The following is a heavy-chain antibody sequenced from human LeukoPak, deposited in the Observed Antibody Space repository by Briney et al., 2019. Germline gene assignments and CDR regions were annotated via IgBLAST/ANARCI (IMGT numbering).Heavy chain of an antibody. CDR3: AKYSSSWYANWYFNL. CDR2: ISGSDGRI. CDR1: GFTFINYA. D-gene: IGHD6-13*01. J-gene: IGHJ2*01. Sequence: GGSLRLSCEVSGFTFINYAMSWVRQAPGKGLERVAIISGSDGRIDLADSVKGRFTISRDNSKNTLYLHMNSLRAEDTAVYYCAKYSSSWYANWYFNLWGRGTLVTVSS. V-gene: IGHV3-23*01.